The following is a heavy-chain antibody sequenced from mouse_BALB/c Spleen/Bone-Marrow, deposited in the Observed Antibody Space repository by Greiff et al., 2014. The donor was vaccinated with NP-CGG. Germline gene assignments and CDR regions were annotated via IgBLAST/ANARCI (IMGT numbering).Heavy chain of an antibody. V-gene: IGHV1S81*02. CDR3: TLWCYAMDY. J-gene: IGHJ4*01. CDR2: INPNNGGT. CDR1: GYTFTSYY. Sequence: VQLQQSGAELVKPGASVKLSCKASGYTFTSYYMYWVKQRPGQGLEWIGEINPNNGGTNFNEKFKSKATLTVDKSSSTAYMQLSSLTSEDSAVYYCTLWCYAMDYWGQGTSVTVSS. D-gene: IGHD1-1*02.